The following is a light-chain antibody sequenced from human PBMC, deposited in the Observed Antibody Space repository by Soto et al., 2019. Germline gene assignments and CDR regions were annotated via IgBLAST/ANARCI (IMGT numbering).Light chain of an antibody. Sequence: QAVLTQPPSVSGAPGQRVTISCTGSSSNIGANYDVHWHQQLPGTAPKLLIYGNHNRPSGVPDRFSGSKSGTSASLAITGLQAEDEADYYCQCYDSSLRGVLFGGGTKLTVL. CDR1: SSNIGANYD. J-gene: IGLJ2*01. CDR3: QCYDSSLRGVL. V-gene: IGLV1-40*01. CDR2: GNH.